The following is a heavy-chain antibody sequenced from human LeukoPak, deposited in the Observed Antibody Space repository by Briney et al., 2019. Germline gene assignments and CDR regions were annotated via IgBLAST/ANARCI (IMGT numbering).Heavy chain of an antibody. Sequence: ASETLSLTCTVSGGSISSYYWSWIRQPPGMGLEWIGYIYYSGTTNYNPSLQSRVTISVDTSKNQFSLKVNSVTAADTAVYYCAREIDYGDYAVDYWGQGTLVTVSS. D-gene: IGHD4-17*01. CDR2: IYYSGTT. CDR3: AREIDYGDYAVDY. V-gene: IGHV4-59*01. CDR1: GGSISSYY. J-gene: IGHJ4*02.